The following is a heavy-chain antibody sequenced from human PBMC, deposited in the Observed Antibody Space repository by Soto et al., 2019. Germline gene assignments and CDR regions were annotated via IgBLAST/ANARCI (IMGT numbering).Heavy chain of an antibody. J-gene: IGHJ4*02. CDR2: ITPLVGKS. Sequence: QVQLVQSGAEMKKPGSSVKVSCKASGGTFSSDTLTWVRQAPGQGLEWMGRITPLVGKSIYAQKFQGRVTITEDKSTSTAYMELNNLTSDDTGVYYCASRGVPDATRGYEYWGQGTPVTVSS. V-gene: IGHV1-69*02. D-gene: IGHD3-10*01. CDR1: GGTFSSDT. CDR3: ASRGVPDATRGYEY.